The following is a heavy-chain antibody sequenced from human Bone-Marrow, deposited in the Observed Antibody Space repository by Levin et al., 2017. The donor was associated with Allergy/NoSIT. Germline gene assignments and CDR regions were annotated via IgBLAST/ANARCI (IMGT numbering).Heavy chain of an antibody. CDR3: ARDFGAMSFFDL. CDR2: ISAMFPTA. CDR1: GGTLNNFA. J-gene: IGHJ2*01. V-gene: IGHV1-69*01. Sequence: KISCKTSGGTLNNFAVSWLRQVPGQGFEWMGQISAMFPTALYAEKFKGRLSITVDESTSTSNMELTRLTSDDTAIYYCARDFGAMSFFDLWGRGTLVIVSS. D-gene: IGHD3-10*01.